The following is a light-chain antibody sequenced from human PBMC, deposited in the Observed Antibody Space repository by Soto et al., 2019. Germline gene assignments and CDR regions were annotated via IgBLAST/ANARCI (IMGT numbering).Light chain of an antibody. V-gene: IGLV2-14*01. CDR2: EVS. Sequence: QSVLTQPASVSGSPGQSITISCTGTSSDVGGYNYVSWYQQHPGKAPKLMIYEVSNRPSGVSNRLSGSKSGNTASLTISGLQAEDEADYYCSSYTSSSTSVVFGTGTKLTVL. J-gene: IGLJ1*01. CDR3: SSYTSSSTSVV. CDR1: SSDVGGYNY.